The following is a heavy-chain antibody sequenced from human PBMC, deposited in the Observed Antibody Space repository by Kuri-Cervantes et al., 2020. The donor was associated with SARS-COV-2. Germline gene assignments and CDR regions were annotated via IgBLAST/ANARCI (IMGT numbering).Heavy chain of an antibody. J-gene: IGHJ3*02. V-gene: IGHV3-21*01. CDR3: ARDEDSSWYSRYGAFDI. D-gene: IGHD6-13*01. Sequence: GESLKISCAASGFTFSSYSMNWVRQAPGKGLEWVSSNSSSSSYIYYADSVKGRFTISRDNAKNSLYLQMNSLRAEDTAVYYCARDEDSSWYSRYGAFDIWGQGTMVTVSS. CDR2: NSSSSSYI. CDR1: GFTFSSYS.